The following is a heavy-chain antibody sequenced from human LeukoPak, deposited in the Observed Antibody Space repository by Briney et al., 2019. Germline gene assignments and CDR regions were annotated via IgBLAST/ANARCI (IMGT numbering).Heavy chain of an antibody. CDR1: GGSFSGYY. Sequence: SETLSLTCAVYGGSFSGYYWSWIRQPPGKGLEWIGEINHSGSTNYNPSLKSRVTISVDTSKNQFSLKLSSVTAADTAVYYCARVDQYYYYMDVWGKGTTVTVSS. J-gene: IGHJ6*03. D-gene: IGHD2-2*03. CDR3: ARVDQYYYYMDV. CDR2: INHSGST. V-gene: IGHV4-34*01.